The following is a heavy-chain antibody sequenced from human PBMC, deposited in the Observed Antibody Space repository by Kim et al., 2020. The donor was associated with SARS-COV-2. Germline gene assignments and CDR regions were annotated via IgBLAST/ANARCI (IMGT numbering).Heavy chain of an antibody. D-gene: IGHD1-20*01. CDR3: STDWYGGQTRY. Sequence: ASVKVSCKVSGYSLSDLAMHWVRQVPGKGLEWMGGFDPEQGEKVYAEKFQGRVTMTEDTSTHTAHMELSSLRSDDTGVYYCSTDWYGGQTRYWGQGTLVSVST. J-gene: IGHJ4*02. CDR2: FDPEQGEK. V-gene: IGHV1-24*01. CDR1: GYSLSDLA.